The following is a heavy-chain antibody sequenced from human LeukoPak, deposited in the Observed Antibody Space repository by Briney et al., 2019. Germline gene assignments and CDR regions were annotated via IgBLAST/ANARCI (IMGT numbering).Heavy chain of an antibody. V-gene: IGHV3-33*01. D-gene: IGHD5-12*01. Sequence: GRSLRLSCAASGFTFSSYGMHWVRQAPGKGLGWAAVIWYDGSNKYYADSVKGRFTISRDNSKNTLYLQMNSLRAEDTAVYYCAGDGHSGYDYFDYWGQGTLVTVSS. CDR3: AGDGHSGYDYFDY. CDR1: GFTFSSYG. J-gene: IGHJ4*02. CDR2: IWYDGSNK.